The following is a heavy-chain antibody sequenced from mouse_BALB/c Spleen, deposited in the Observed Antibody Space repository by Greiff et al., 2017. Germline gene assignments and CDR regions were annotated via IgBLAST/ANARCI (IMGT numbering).Heavy chain of an antibody. CDR2: ISYDGSN. Sequence: DVKLQESGPGLVKPSQSLSLTCSVTGYSITSGYYWNWIRQFPGNKLEWMGYISYDGSNNYNPSLKNRISITRDTSKNQFFLKLNSVTTEDTATYYCARDWRLDYWGQGTTLTVSS. J-gene: IGHJ2*01. V-gene: IGHV3-6*02. CDR1: GYSITSGYY. CDR3: ARDWRLDY.